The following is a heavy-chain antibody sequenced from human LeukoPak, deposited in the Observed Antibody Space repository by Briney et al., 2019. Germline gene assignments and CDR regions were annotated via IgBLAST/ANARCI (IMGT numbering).Heavy chain of an antibody. CDR2: IYYSGST. CDR1: GGSISSSSYY. CDR3: ATLQGIVDH. J-gene: IGHJ4*02. Sequence: PSETLSLTCTVSGGSISSSSYYWGWIRQPPGKGLEWIGSIYYSGSTYYNPSLKSRVTISVDTSKNQFSLKLSSVAAADTAVYYCATLQGIVDHWGQGTLVTVSS. D-gene: IGHD1-26*01. V-gene: IGHV4-39*01.